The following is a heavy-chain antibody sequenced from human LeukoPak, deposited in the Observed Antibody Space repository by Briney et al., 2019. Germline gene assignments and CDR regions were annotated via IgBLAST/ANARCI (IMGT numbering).Heavy chain of an antibody. CDR2: ISAYNGNT. Sequence: GASVKVSCKASGYTFTSYGISWVRQAPGQGLEWTGWISAYNGNTNYAQKLQGRVTMTTDTSTSTAYMELRSLRSDDTAVYYCASDTVYRDAFDIWGQGTMVTVSS. CDR3: ASDTVYRDAFDI. D-gene: IGHD2-8*01. CDR1: GYTFTSYG. V-gene: IGHV1-18*01. J-gene: IGHJ3*02.